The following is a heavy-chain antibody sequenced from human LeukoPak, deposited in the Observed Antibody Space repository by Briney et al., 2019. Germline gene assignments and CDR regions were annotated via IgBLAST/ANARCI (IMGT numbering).Heavy chain of an antibody. J-gene: IGHJ4*02. D-gene: IGHD3-22*01. Sequence: PGGSLRLSCAASGFPVSSKYMTWVRQAPGKGLEGVSVIYSDGSIFYADSVKGRFTISRDNAKNSLYLQMNSLRAEDTAVYYCARDYDSSGYYYPVYEYWGQGTLVTVSS. CDR1: GFPVSSKY. V-gene: IGHV3-53*01. CDR3: ARDYDSSGYYYPVYEY. CDR2: IYSDGSI.